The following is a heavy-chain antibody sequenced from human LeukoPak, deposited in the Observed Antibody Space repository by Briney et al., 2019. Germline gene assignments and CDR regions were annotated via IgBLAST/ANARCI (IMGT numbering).Heavy chain of an antibody. Sequence: GESLKISCQGSGYRFTSYWIGWVSQMPGKGLEWVAIIYPGDSDTRYSPSFQGQVTISADKSISTAYLQWSSLKASDTAMYYCARHKGVVGAYLFDYWGQGTLVTVSS. CDR3: ARHKGVVGAYLFDY. D-gene: IGHD1-26*01. CDR2: IYPGDSDT. V-gene: IGHV5-51*01. J-gene: IGHJ4*02. CDR1: GYRFTSYW.